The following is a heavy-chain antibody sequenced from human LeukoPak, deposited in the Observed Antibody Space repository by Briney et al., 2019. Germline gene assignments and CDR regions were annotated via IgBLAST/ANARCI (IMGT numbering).Heavy chain of an antibody. CDR3: ARWSRSIYSSSWPRFDY. CDR2: IKQDGSEK. Sequence: GGSLRLSCAASGFTFSSYWMSWVRQAPGKGLEWVANIKQDGSEKYYVDSVKGRFTISRDNAKNSLYLQMNSLRAEDTAVYYCARWSRSIYSSSWPRFDYWGQGTLVTVSS. J-gene: IGHJ4*02. CDR1: GFTFSSYW. D-gene: IGHD6-13*01. V-gene: IGHV3-7*01.